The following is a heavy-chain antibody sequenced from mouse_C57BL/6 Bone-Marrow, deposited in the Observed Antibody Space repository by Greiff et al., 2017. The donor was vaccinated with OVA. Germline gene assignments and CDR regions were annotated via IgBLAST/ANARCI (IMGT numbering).Heavy chain of an antibody. J-gene: IGHJ4*01. Sequence: EVKLVESGGGLVKPGGSLKLSCAASGFTFSDYGMHWVRQAPEKGLEWVAYISSGSSTIYYADTVKGRFTISRDNAKNTLFLQMTSLRSEDTAMYYCAPYYYGRRAYAMDYWGQGTSVTVSS. V-gene: IGHV5-17*01. D-gene: IGHD1-1*01. CDR2: ISSGSSTI. CDR3: APYYYGRRAYAMDY. CDR1: GFTFSDYG.